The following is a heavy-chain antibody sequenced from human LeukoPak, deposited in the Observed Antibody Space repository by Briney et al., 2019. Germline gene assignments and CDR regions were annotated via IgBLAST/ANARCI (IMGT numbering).Heavy chain of an antibody. CDR2: INSHGSST. D-gene: IGHD3-10*01. Sequence: TGGSLRLSCAASGFTFSSYWMHWVRQVLGKGLVWVSRINSHGSSTSYAGSVKGRFTISRDNAKNTLYLQMNSLRVEDTAVYYCARGPPDGSGSYYPGADWGQGTLVTVSS. V-gene: IGHV3-74*01. J-gene: IGHJ4*02. CDR3: ARGPPDGSGSYYPGAD. CDR1: GFTFSSYW.